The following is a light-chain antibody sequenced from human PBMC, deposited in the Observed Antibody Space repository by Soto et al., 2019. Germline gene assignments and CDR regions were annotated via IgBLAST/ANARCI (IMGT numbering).Light chain of an antibody. V-gene: IGLV2-14*03. Sequence: QSVLTQPPSASPGQSITISCTGTSSDVGAYNYVSWYQQHPGKAPKLMIFDVDNRPSGVSSRFSGSKSGNTASLTISGLQAEDEADYYCSSYTTRTTLAFGGGTKLTVL. CDR3: SSYTTRTTLA. CDR2: DVD. J-gene: IGLJ2*01. CDR1: SSDVGAYNY.